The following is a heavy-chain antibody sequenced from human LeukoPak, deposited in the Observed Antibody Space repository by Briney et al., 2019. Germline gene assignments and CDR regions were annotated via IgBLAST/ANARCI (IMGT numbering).Heavy chain of an antibody. D-gene: IGHD3-3*01. V-gene: IGHV3-66*01. CDR3: ARAAVGTIFGVVTLRGFDP. CDR1: GFTVSSNY. J-gene: IGHJ5*02. Sequence: PGGSLRLSCAASGFTVSSNYMSWVRRAPGKGLEWVSVFYSGGSTYYADSVKGRFTISRDNSKNALYLQMNRLRAEDTAVYYCARAAVGTIFGVVTLRGFDPWGQGTLVTVSS. CDR2: FYSGGST.